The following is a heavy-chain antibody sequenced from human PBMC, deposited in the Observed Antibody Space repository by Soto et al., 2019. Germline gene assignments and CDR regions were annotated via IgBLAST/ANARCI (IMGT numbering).Heavy chain of an antibody. CDR3: ARRSTTVTTASSYYYYYGMDV. CDR1: GYSFTSFW. D-gene: IGHD4-17*01. CDR2: IYPGDSDT. V-gene: IGHV5-51*01. Sequence: GESLKISSKGSGYSFTSFWIGWVRQMPGKGLEWMGIIYPGDSDTRYSPSFQGQVTISADKSISTAYLQWSSLKASDTAMYYCARRSTTVTTASSYYYYYGMDVWGQGATVTVSS. J-gene: IGHJ6*02.